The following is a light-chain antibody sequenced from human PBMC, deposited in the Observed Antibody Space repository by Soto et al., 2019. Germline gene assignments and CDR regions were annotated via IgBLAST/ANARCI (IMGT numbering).Light chain of an antibody. V-gene: IGKV1-17*01. CDR2: AAS. J-gene: IGKJ1*01. CDR1: QGIGND. CDR3: LQDNSYPKT. Sequence: DIQMTQSPSSLSASVGDRVTITCRASQGIGNDLGWHQQKPGKAPTRLIYAASTLQSGVPSRFSGSGSGTEFTLTISSLQPEDFATYFCLQDNSYPKTFGQGTNVEIK.